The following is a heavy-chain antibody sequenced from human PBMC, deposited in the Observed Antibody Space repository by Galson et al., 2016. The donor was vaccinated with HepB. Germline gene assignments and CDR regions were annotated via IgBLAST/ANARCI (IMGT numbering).Heavy chain of an antibody. D-gene: IGHD6-6*01. CDR2: INAANGNT. CDR3: ARYLGVSSITARSGLDP. J-gene: IGHJ5*02. V-gene: IGHV1-3*01. Sequence: SVKVSCKASGYTFSSYAMHWVRQAPGQRLEWLGWINAANGNTRYSQELQGRITITRDTSASTAYMDLTSLRSEDTAVYYCARYLGVSSITARSGLDPWGQGTLVTVSS. CDR1: GYTFSSYA.